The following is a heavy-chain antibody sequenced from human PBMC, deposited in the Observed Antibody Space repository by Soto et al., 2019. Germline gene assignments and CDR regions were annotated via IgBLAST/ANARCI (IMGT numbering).Heavy chain of an antibody. CDR1: GYTFTAYF. CDR2: INPSSGGT. CDR3: ASARLGPYCSGGSCPFDY. J-gene: IGHJ4*02. Sequence: ASVKVSCKPSGYTFTAYFIHWGRQAPGQGLEWMGWINPSSGGTNYAQKFQGWVAMTVDTSISTAYRGLSRLASDDTAVYYSASARLGPYCSGGSCPFDYWGQGTLVTVSS. V-gene: IGHV1-2*04. D-gene: IGHD2-15*01.